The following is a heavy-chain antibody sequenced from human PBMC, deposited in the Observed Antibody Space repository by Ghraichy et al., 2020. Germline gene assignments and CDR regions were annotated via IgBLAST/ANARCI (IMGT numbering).Heavy chain of an antibody. V-gene: IGHV1-69*05. CDR3: ASARGYSYGYLYGMDV. D-gene: IGHD5-18*01. CDR2: IIPIFGTS. Sequence: SVKVSCKASGGTFSSSAISWVRQAPGPGLDWMGGIIPIFGTSNYAQKFQGRVTITTDESTSTAYMELSSLRSEETAVYYWASARGYSYGYLYGMDVWGQGTTVTVSS. CDR1: GGTFSSSA. J-gene: IGHJ6*02.